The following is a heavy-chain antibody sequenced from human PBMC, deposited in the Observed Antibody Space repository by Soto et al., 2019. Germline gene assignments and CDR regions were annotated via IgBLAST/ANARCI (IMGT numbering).Heavy chain of an antibody. Sequence: HPGGSLRLSCAASRFTFSSYWMYWVRQAPGKGLVWVSRINSDGSSTRYADSVKGRFSISRDNSKSTLYLQMNTLRAEDTAVYYCARRREGYYYGLDVWGQGXTVTVS. CDR3: ARRREGYYYGLDV. V-gene: IGHV3-74*01. CDR1: RFTFSSYW. D-gene: IGHD1-26*01. CDR2: INSDGSST. J-gene: IGHJ6*02.